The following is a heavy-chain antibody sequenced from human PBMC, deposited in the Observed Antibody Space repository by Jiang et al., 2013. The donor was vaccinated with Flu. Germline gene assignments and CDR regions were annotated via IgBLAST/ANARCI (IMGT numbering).Heavy chain of an antibody. D-gene: IGHD4-23*01. Sequence: PGKGLEWVANIKQDGSEKYYVDSVKGRFTISRDNAKNSLYLQMNSLRAEDTAVYYCASLLPNPDYGGTHDYWGQGTLVTVSS. J-gene: IGHJ4*02. V-gene: IGHV3-7*01. CDR3: ASLLPNPDYGGTHDY. CDR2: IKQDGSEK.